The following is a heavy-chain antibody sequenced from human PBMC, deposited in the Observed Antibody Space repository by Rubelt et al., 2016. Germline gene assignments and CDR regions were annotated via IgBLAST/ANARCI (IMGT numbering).Heavy chain of an antibody. V-gene: IGHV1-3*04. CDR2: NNTGNGNT. Sequence: MHWVRQAPGQRLEWMGWNNTGNGNTKYSQNFQGRVTITRDTSATTAYMELSSLRSEDTAVYYCARDIAATLYYWGQGTLVTVSS. D-gene: IGHD2-15*01. CDR3: ARDIAATLYY. J-gene: IGHJ4*02.